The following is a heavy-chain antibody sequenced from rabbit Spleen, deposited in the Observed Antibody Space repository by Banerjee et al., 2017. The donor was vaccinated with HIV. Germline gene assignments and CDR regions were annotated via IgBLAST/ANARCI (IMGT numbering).Heavy chain of an antibody. CDR2: IGTGTGTT. Sequence: QSLEESGGDLVKPGTSLTLTCKASGFSFSAGYYVSWVRQAPGKGLEWIGCIGTGTGTTYYATWAKGRFTISKTSSSTVTLQMTSLTVADTATYFCAREKSGIVGYDLWGPGTLVTVS. CDR1: GFSFSAGYY. D-gene: IGHD6-1*01. CDR3: AREKSGIVGYDL. J-gene: IGHJ4*01. V-gene: IGHV1S40*01.